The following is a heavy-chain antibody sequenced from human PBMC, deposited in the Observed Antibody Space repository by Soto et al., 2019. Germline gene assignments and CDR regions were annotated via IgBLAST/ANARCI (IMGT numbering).Heavy chain of an antibody. D-gene: IGHD4-17*01. Sequence: ASLKVSCKAPRDTFTSYYINWVRQAPGQGLEWMGVINPHGGSTAYAQKFKGRVTLTRDTSASTVYMEVSSLTSEDTATYYCARGMTTVTPSHYYYYGMDVWGQGTTVTVSS. CDR2: INPHGGST. J-gene: IGHJ6*02. CDR1: RDTFTSYY. CDR3: ARGMTTVTPSHYYYYGMDV. V-gene: IGHV1-46*01.